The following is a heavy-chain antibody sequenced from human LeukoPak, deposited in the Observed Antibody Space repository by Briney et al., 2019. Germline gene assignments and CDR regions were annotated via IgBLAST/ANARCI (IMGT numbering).Heavy chain of an antibody. CDR3: ARMRYSSGWYGSDY. Sequence: ASVKVSCMASGYTFTKYYMHWVRQPPGQGLEWMGIINPSGGSTSYAQKFQGRVTMTRDTSTSTVYMALSILSSDDKAGYGCARMRYSSGWYGSDYWGQGTLVTVSS. D-gene: IGHD6-19*01. V-gene: IGHV1-46*01. CDR1: GYTFTKYY. CDR2: INPSGGST. J-gene: IGHJ4*02.